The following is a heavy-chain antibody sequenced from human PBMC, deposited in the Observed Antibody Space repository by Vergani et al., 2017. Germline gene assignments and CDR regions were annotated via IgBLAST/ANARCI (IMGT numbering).Heavy chain of an antibody. CDR3: AKAGSVTSGSLQYNFYMDV. D-gene: IGHD3-10*01. Sequence: EVQLVESGGGLVQPGGSLRLSCAASGFTVSSIYMSWVRQAPGKGLEWVSVIYSGGSTYYADSVKGRFTISSDNSKNTLDLQMNSLRTQDTAVYYCAKAGSVTSGSLQYNFYMDVWGKGTTVTVS. J-gene: IGHJ6*03. CDR1: GFTVSSIY. V-gene: IGHV3-66*02. CDR2: IYSGGST.